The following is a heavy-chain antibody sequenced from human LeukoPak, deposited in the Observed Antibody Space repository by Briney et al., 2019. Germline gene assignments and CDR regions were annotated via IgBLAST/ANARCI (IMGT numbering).Heavy chain of an antibody. V-gene: IGHV3-48*03. CDR1: GFTFSSYE. D-gene: IGHD7-27*01. CDR2: ISSSGSTI. Sequence: GGSLRLSCAASGFTFSSYEMNWVRQAPGKGLEWVSYISSSGSTIYYADSVKGRFTISRDNAKNSLYLQMNSLRAEDTAVYYCARSRPGWFDPWGQGTLVTVSS. CDR3: ARSRPGWFDP. J-gene: IGHJ5*02.